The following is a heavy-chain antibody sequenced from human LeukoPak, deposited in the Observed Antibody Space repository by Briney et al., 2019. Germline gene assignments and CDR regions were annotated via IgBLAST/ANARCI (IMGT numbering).Heavy chain of an antibody. CDR1: GGSISSSSYY. D-gene: IGHD1-26*01. J-gene: IGHJ4*02. CDR2: IYYSGST. V-gene: IGHV4-39*01. CDR3: ARPLLRGDYFDY. Sequence: SETLSLTCTVSGGSISSSSYYWGWIRRPPGKGLEWIGSIYYSGSTYYNPSLKSRVPISVDTSKNQFSLKLSSVTAADTAVYYCARPLLRGDYFDYWGQGTLVTVSS.